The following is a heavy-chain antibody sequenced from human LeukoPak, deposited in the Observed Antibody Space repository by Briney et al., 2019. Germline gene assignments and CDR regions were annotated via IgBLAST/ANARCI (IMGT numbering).Heavy chain of an antibody. D-gene: IGHD6-13*01. CDR3: ARVGGSSWYGFSDC. Sequence: PGGSLRLSCAASGFTFSSYTMNWVRQAPGKGLEWVSSMSSSGSYISYADSVKGRFTISRDNAKNSLYLQMNSLRAEDTAVYYCARVGGSSWYGFSDCWGQGTLVTVSS. V-gene: IGHV3-21*01. CDR1: GFTFSSYT. CDR2: MSSSGSYI. J-gene: IGHJ4*02.